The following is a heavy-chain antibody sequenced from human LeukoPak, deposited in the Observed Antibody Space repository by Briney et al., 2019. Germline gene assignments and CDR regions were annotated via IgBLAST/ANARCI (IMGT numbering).Heavy chain of an antibody. J-gene: IGHJ4*02. V-gene: IGHV1-46*01. CDR2: INPSGGST. Sequence: ASVKVSCKASGYTFTSYYMHWVRQAPGQGLEWMGIINPSGGSTSYAQKFQGRATMTRDTSTSTVYMELSSLRSEDTAVYYCAAVPAALNFDYWGQGTLVTVSS. CDR1: GYTFTSYY. D-gene: IGHD2-2*01. CDR3: AAVPAALNFDY.